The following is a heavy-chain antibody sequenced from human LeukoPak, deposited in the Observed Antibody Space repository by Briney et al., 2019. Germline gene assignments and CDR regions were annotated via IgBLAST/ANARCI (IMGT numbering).Heavy chain of an antibody. V-gene: IGHV4-34*01. CDR1: GGSFSGYY. J-gene: IGHJ4*02. Sequence: SETLSLTCAVYGGSFSGYYWSWIRQPPGKGLEWIGEINHSGSTNYNPSLKSRVTISVDTSKNQFSLKLSSVTAADTAVYYCARGEYYFDYWGQGTLVTVSS. CDR2: INHSGST. CDR3: ARGEYYFDY.